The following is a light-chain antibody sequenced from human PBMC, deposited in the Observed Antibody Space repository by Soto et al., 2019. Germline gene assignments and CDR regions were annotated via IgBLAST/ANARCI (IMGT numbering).Light chain of an antibody. V-gene: IGKV1-9*01. Sequence: IRMSQSLSSLSALLGAGVNLPGLASQGISSYLGWYQQKPGKAPNLLIYDASTLHSGVPSRFSGGGSGTDFTLTISSLQPEDFATYYCQQVNVYPSTFGGGTKVDIK. CDR2: DAS. J-gene: IGKJ4*01. CDR3: QQVNVYPST. CDR1: QGISSY.